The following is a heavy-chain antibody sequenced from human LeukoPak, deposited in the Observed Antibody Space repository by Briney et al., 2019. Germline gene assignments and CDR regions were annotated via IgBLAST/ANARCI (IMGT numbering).Heavy chain of an antibody. CDR1: GFTFSSYS. J-gene: IGHJ4*02. V-gene: IGHV3-21*01. Sequence: GGSLRLSCAASGFTFSSYSMNWVRQAPGKGLEWVSSISSSSSYIYYADSVKGRFTISRDNAKNSLYLQMNSLRAEDTAVYYCAPDHGSGSYPFDYWGQGTPVTVSS. CDR2: ISSSSSYI. D-gene: IGHD3-10*01. CDR3: APDHGSGSYPFDY.